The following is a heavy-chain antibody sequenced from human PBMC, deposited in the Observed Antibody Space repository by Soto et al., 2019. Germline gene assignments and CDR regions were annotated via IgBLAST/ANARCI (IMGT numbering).Heavy chain of an antibody. CDR3: ARDGGQDCSNTSCYDY. D-gene: IGHD2-2*01. J-gene: IGHJ4*02. CDR1: GGSLSSHY. V-gene: IGHV4-59*11. Sequence: PSETLSLTCAVSGGSLSSHYWNWIRQPPGKGLEWIGYIYYSGSTTYNPSLKSRVTISVDTSKKQFSLKLNSVTAADTAVYYCARDGGQDCSNTSCYDYWGQGTLVTVSS. CDR2: IYYSGST.